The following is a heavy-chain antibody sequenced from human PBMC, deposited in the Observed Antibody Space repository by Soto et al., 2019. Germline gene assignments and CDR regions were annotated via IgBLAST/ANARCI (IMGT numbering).Heavy chain of an antibody. D-gene: IGHD6-6*01. V-gene: IGHV5-10-1*01. J-gene: IGHJ6*02. CDR1: GYSFTSYW. CDR3: ARHPYSSSSYYYYGMDV. Sequence: GESLKISCKGSGYSFTSYWISWVRQMPGKGLEWMGRIGPSDSYTNYSPSFQGHVTISADKSISTAYLQWSSLKASDTAMYYCARHPYSSSSYYYYGMDVWGQGTTVTVSS. CDR2: IGPSDSYT.